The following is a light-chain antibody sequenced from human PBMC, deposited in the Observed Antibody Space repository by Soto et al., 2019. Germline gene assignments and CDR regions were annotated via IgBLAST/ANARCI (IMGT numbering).Light chain of an antibody. Sequence: DSQMTQSPSTLSASVGDRVTFTCRASQGIGNYLAWYQQKPGKAPKLLIYAASTLQSGVPSRFSGSGSGTDFTLTISGLQPEDFATYYCQQLNSYPTFGGGTKVEIK. CDR1: QGIGNY. V-gene: IGKV1-9*01. CDR2: AAS. CDR3: QQLNSYPT. J-gene: IGKJ4*01.